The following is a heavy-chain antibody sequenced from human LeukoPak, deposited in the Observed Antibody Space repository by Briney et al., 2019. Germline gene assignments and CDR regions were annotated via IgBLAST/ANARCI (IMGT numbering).Heavy chain of an antibody. J-gene: IGHJ2*01. Sequence: QAGGSLRLSCAASGFTFSSYWMSWVRQDPGTGLEWVANIKQDGSEEYYVDSVRGRLTISRDNAKNSLYLQMNSLRAEDTAVYYCARVQLGGSWFFDLWGRGTLVTVSS. D-gene: IGHD5-12*01. CDR2: IKQDGSEE. CDR3: ARVQLGGSWFFDL. V-gene: IGHV3-7*03. CDR1: GFTFSSYW.